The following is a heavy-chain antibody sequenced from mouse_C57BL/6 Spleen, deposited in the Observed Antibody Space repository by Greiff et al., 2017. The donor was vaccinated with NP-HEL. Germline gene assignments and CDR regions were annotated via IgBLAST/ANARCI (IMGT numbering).Heavy chain of an antibody. D-gene: IGHD4-1*02. CDR1: GYAFSSYW. J-gene: IGHJ2*01. CDR2: IYPGDGDT. CDR3: ARRIQLGNYFDY. V-gene: IGHV1-80*01. Sequence: QVQLKQSGAELVKPGASVKISCKASGYAFSSYWMNWVKQRPGKGLEWIGQIYPGDGDTNYNGKFKGKATLTADKSSSTAYMQLSSLTSEDSAVYFCARRIQLGNYFDYWGQGTTLTVSS.